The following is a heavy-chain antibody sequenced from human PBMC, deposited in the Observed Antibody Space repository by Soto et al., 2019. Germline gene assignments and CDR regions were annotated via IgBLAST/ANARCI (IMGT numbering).Heavy chain of an antibody. V-gene: IGHV3-33*01. CDR3: ARDQGCSSTSCYVRTEPYYYYGMDV. J-gene: IGHJ6*02. CDR2: IWYDGSNK. Sequence: GGSLRLSCAASGFTFSSYGMHWVRQAPGKGLEWVAVIWYDGSNKYYADSVKGRFTISRDNSKNTLYLQMNSLRAEDTAVYYCARDQGCSSTSCYVRTEPYYYYGMDVWGQGTTVTVSS. D-gene: IGHD2-2*01. CDR1: GFTFSSYG.